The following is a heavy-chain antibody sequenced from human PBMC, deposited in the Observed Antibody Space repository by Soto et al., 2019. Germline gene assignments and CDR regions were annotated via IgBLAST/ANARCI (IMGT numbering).Heavy chain of an antibody. Sequence: QVQLVQSGAAVKKPGASVKVSCRASGYTFTSYDINWMRQATGQGLEWMGWMNPNSGNTGYAQKFQGRVTMTRNTSISTANLELSSLTSDDTAVYYCARSTNDYGDRHWGQGTLVTVSS. V-gene: IGHV1-8*01. CDR3: ARSTNDYGDRH. CDR1: GYTFTSYD. CDR2: MNPNSGNT. D-gene: IGHD4-17*01. J-gene: IGHJ4*02.